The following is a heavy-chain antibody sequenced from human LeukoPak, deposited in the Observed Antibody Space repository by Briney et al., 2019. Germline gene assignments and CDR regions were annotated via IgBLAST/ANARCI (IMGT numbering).Heavy chain of an antibody. D-gene: IGHD2-2*01. CDR2: ISAYNGNT. CDR1: GYTFTSYG. Sequence: ASVNVSCKASGYTFTSYGISWVRQAPGQGLEWMGWISAYNGNTNYAQKLQGRVTMTTDTTTSTAYMELRSLRSDDTAVYYCARDTSCSSTSCYGYNWFDPWGQGTLVTVSS. J-gene: IGHJ5*02. CDR3: ARDTSCSSTSCYGYNWFDP. V-gene: IGHV1-18*01.